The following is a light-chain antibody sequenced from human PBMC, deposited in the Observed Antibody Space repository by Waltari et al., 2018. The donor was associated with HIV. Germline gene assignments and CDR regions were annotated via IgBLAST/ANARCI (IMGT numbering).Light chain of an antibody. J-gene: IGKJ2*01. CDR1: QSISSY. Sequence: DIQMTQSPSSLSASVGDRVTIPCRASQSISSYLNWYQQKPGKAPKVLIYDASSLQSGVPSRFSGSGSGTDFTLTISSLQPEDFATYYCQQSYSTPYTFGQGTKLEIK. V-gene: IGKV1-39*01. CDR2: DAS. CDR3: QQSYSTPYT.